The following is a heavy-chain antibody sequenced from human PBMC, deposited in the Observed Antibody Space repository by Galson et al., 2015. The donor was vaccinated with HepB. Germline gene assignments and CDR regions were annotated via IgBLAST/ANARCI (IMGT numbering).Heavy chain of an antibody. V-gene: IGHV3-23*01. D-gene: IGHD5-24*01. Sequence: SLRLSCAASGFTFTIYAMSWVRQAPGKGLEWVSSISMSGDKTYYADSVKGRFTVSRDNSKDSLYLQMNSLRVEDTAVYYCAKGHDYNYNSAHWIQGYWGQGTLVTVSS. CDR2: ISMSGDKT. J-gene: IGHJ4*02. CDR3: AKGHDYNYNSAHWIQGY. CDR1: GFTFTIYA.